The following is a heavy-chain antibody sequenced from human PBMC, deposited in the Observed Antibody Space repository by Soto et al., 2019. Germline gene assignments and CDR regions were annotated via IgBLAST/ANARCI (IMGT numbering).Heavy chain of an antibody. D-gene: IGHD7-27*01. CDR2: INAGNGNT. J-gene: IGHJ6*03. Sequence: QVQLVQSGAEVKKPGASVKVSCKASGYTFTSYAMHWVRQAPGQRLEWMGWINAGNGNTKYSQKFQGRVTITRDTSASTAYMELSSLRSEDTAVYYCARSLGIGEYYDYDYYLDVWGKGTTVTVSS. CDR1: GYTFTSYA. V-gene: IGHV1-3*01. CDR3: ARSLGIGEYYDYDYYLDV.